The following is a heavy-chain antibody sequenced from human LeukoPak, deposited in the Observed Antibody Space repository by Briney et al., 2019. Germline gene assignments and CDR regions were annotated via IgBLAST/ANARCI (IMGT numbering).Heavy chain of an antibody. Sequence: GASVKVSCKASGYTFTSYGISWVRQAPGQGLEWMGWISAYNGNTNYAQKLQGRVTMTTDTSTSTAYMELRSLRSDDTAVYYCARAPGGVVVAATFGAFDIWGQGTMVTVSS. CDR1: GYTFTSYG. V-gene: IGHV1-18*01. J-gene: IGHJ3*02. CDR3: ARAPGGVVVAATFGAFDI. CDR2: ISAYNGNT. D-gene: IGHD2-15*01.